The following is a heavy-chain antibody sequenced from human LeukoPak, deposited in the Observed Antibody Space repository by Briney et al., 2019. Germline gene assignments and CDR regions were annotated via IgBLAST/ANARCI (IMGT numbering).Heavy chain of an antibody. J-gene: IGHJ4*02. D-gene: IGHD3-22*01. CDR3: ARGSNYDSSGYPFNY. Sequence: SGTLSLTCAVSGGSISSSNWWSWVCQPPGKGLEWIGEINHSGSTNYNPSLKSRVTISVDTSKNQFSLKLSSVTAADTAVYYCARGSNYDSSGYPFNYWGQGTLVTVSS. CDR2: INHSGST. V-gene: IGHV4-4*02. CDR1: GGSISSSNW.